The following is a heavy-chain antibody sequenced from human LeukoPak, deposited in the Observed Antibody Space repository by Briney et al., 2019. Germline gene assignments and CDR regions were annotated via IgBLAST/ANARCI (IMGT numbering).Heavy chain of an antibody. CDR3: ARGTNDYGGKQLSFDP. D-gene: IGHD4-23*01. J-gene: IGHJ5*02. Sequence: SETLSLTCAVYGGSFSGYYWSWIRQPPGKGLEWIGEINHSGSTNYNPSLKSRVTISVDTSQNQFSLKLSSVTAADTAVYYCARGTNDYGGKQLSFDPWGQGTLVTVSS. V-gene: IGHV4-34*01. CDR1: GGSFSGYY. CDR2: INHSGST.